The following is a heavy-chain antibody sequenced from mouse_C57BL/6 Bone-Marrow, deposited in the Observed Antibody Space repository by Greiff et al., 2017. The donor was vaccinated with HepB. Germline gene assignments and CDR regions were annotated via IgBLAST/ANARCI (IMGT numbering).Heavy chain of an antibody. Sequence: QVHVKQPGAELVKPGASVKLSCKASGYTFTSYWMHWVKQRPGQGLEWIGMIHPNSGSTNYNEKFKSKATLTVDKSSSTAYMQLSSLTSEDSAVYYCARGIYYGNSFAYWGQGTLVTVSA. J-gene: IGHJ3*01. D-gene: IGHD2-1*01. V-gene: IGHV1-64*01. CDR3: ARGIYYGNSFAY. CDR2: IHPNSGST. CDR1: GYTFTSYW.